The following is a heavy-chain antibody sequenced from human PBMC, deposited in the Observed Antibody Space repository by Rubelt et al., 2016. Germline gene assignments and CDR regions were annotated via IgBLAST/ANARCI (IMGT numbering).Heavy chain of an antibody. Sequence: QVQLQQWGAGLLKPSETLSLTCVVYGGSFSGYYWSWIRQPPGKGLEWIGEINHSGSTNYNPSLKSRVTISGDTSKNQFSLKLSSVTAADTAVYYCARAPMGYSYGRGFDYWGQGTLVTVSS. D-gene: IGHD5-18*01. CDR3: ARAPMGYSYGRGFDY. J-gene: IGHJ4*02. V-gene: IGHV4-34*01. CDR2: INHSGST. CDR1: GGSFSGYY.